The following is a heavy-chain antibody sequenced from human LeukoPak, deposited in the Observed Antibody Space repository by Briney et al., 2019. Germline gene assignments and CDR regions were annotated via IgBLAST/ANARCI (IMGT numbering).Heavy chain of an antibody. CDR1: GYTFISYG. CDR3: VRGQIDYYGSGSYLDY. CDR2: ISAYNGNT. V-gene: IGHV1-18*01. J-gene: IGHJ4*02. D-gene: IGHD3-10*01. Sequence: ASVKVSCKASGYTFISYGVSWVRQAPGQGLEWMGWISAYNGNTNYAQKLQGRVTMTTDTSTSTAYMELRSLRSDDTAVYYCVRGQIDYYGSGSYLDYWGQGTLVTVSS.